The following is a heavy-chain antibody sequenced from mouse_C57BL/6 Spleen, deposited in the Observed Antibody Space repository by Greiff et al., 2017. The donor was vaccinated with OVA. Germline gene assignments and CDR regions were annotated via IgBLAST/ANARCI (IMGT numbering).Heavy chain of an antibody. CDR1: GYTFTDYN. V-gene: IGHV1-22*01. D-gene: IGHD1-1*01. J-gene: IGHJ1*03. Sequence: LVEPGASVKMSCKASGYTFTDYNMHWVKQSHGKSLEWIGYINPNNGGTSYNQKFKGKATLTVNKSSSTAYMELRSLTSEDSAVYYCARSYYYGSSYWYFDVWGTGTTVTVSS. CDR3: ARSYYYGSSYWYFDV. CDR2: INPNNGGT.